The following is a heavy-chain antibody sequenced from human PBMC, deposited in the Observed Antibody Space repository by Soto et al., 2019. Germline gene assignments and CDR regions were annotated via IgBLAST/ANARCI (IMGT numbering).Heavy chain of an antibody. CDR2: INAGNGNT. D-gene: IGHD4-17*01. CDR3: ARGDYDLGLFFDY. V-gene: IGHV1-3*01. CDR1: GYTFTSYA. Sequence: QVQLVQSGAEVKKPWASLKVSCKASGYTFTSYAMHWVRQAPGQRPEWMGWINAGNGNTKYSQKFQGRVTITRDTSASTAYMELSSLRSEDTAVYYCARGDYDLGLFFDYWGQGTLVTVSS. J-gene: IGHJ4*02.